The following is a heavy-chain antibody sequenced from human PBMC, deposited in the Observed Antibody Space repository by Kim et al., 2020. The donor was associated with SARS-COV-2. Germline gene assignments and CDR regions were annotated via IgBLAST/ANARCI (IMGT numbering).Heavy chain of an antibody. D-gene: IGHD6-19*01. CDR2: IWYDGSNK. CDR1: GFTFSSYG. CDR3: ARDLAVAGTGDDY. J-gene: IGHJ4*02. V-gene: IGHV3-33*01. Sequence: GGSLRLSFAASGFTFSSYGMHWVRQAPGKGLEWVAVIWYDGSNKYYADSVKGRFTISRDNSKNTLYLQMNSLRAEDTAVYYCARDLAVAGTGDDYWGQGTLVTVSS.